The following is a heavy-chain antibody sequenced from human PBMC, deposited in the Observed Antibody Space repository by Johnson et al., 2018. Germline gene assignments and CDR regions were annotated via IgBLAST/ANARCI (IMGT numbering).Heavy chain of an antibody. D-gene: IGHD1-7*01. CDR2: MNLNTGNT. CDR3: VREDGWNYGYFDL. V-gene: IGHV1-8*01. CDR1: GYSLTSND. J-gene: IGHJ2*01. Sequence: VQLLESGAEVKKPGASVKVSCKASGYSLTSNDINWVRQATGQGLEWMGWMNLNTGNTGYAQRFQGRVTMTTNSSITTAYMELSSLRSEDTAVYYCVREDGWNYGYFDLWGRGTLVTVSS.